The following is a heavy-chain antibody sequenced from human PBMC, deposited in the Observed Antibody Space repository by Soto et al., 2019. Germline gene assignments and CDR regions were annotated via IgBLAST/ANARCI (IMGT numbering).Heavy chain of an antibody. D-gene: IGHD3-10*01. CDR3: AKGRGGSGSLTPRVDF. Sequence: EVQLLESGGGLVQPGGSLRLSCAASGFTFNNYAMTWVRQAPGKGLEWVSAISGGGDTTSYADAVKGRFTVSRDGSKNTLYLQMSSLRAEDTALYYCAKGRGGSGSLTPRVDFWGQGPLVTAPS. J-gene: IGHJ4*02. V-gene: IGHV3-23*01. CDR2: ISGGGDTT. CDR1: GFTFNNYA.